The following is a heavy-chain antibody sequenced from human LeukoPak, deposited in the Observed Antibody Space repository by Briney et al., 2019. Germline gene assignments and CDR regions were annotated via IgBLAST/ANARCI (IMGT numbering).Heavy chain of an antibody. CDR3: STSLNLPGY. CDR2: INPDGSDI. J-gene: IGHJ4*02. CDR1: GITLRTYW. V-gene: IGHV3-74*01. Sequence: GGSLRLSCEASGITLRTYWMHWVRQAPGKGLEWVSCINPDGSDIRYADPVKGRFSISRDNARNMVSLQMNSLTVEDTAMYFCSTSLNLPGYWGRGTLVIVSS.